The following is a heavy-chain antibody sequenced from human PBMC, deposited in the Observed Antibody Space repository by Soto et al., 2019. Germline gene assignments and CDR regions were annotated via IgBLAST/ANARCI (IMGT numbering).Heavy chain of an antibody. Sequence: GSCKPSGDTVTSPAISWGRQATGQGLEWKGVIIPIFGTANYAQKLQGRVTMTTDTSTSTAYMELRSLRSDDTAVYYGARDKYRARVPERGHRYDDFWNRYGDAFDIWGQGTRV. CDR2: IIPIFGTA. CDR3: ARDKYRARVPERGHRYDDFWNRYGDAFDI. V-gene: IGHV1-69*05. D-gene: IGHD3-3*01. CDR1: GDTVTSPA. J-gene: IGHJ3*02.